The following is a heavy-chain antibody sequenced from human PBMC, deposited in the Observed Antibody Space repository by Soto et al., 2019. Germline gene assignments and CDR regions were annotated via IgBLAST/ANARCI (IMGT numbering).Heavy chain of an antibody. J-gene: IGHJ4*02. V-gene: IGHV4-59*08. Sequence: ALETLSLTCTVSGCSLSSYYLSWIRPPPGKGLEWIGYIYYSGSTNYNPSLKSRVTISVDTSKNQFSLKLSSVTAADTAVYYCARRWGDYFDYWGQGTLVTVSS. D-gene: IGHD3-16*01. CDR3: ARRWGDYFDY. CDR2: IYYSGST. CDR1: GCSLSSYY.